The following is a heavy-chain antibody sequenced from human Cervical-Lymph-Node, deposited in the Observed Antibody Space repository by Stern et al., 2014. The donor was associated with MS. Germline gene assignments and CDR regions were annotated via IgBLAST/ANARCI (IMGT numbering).Heavy chain of an antibody. D-gene: IGHD3-3*01. CDR1: GGSVSNGLHY. CDR3: ARDALTILGTDS. V-gene: IGHV4-61*01. Sequence: QVQLQESGPGLVKPSETLSLTCTVSGGSVSNGLHYWTWIRQPPGKGLEWIGCMSHSGGANYNPSLKSRVTISVDTSKNQFSLNLSSVTAADTAVYYCARDALTILGTDSWGQGTLVTVSS. J-gene: IGHJ4*02. CDR2: MSHSGGA.